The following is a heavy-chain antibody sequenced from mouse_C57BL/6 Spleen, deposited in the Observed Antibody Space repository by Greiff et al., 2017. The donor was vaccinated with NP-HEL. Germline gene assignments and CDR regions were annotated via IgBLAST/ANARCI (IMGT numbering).Heavy chain of an antibody. CDR3: TKNCYGSSYLDY. V-gene: IGHV14-4*01. CDR1: GFNIKDDY. J-gene: IGHJ2*01. CDR2: IDPENGDT. D-gene: IGHD1-1*01. Sequence: VQLQQSGAELVRPGASVKLSCTASGFNIKDDYMHWVKQRPEQGLEWIGWIDPENGDTEYASKFQGKATITADTSSNTAYLQLSSLTSEDTADDYCTKNCYGSSYLDYWGQGTTLTVSS.